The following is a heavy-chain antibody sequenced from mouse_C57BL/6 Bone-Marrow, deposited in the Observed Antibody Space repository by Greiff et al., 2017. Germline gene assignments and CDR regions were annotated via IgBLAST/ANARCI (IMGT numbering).Heavy chain of an antibody. J-gene: IGHJ3*01. V-gene: IGHV1-5*01. Sequence: EVQLQQSGTVLARPGASVKMSCKASGYSFTSHWMHWVKQRPGQGLEWIGSLYPGNSDTSHNQKFKGKAKLTAVTSASTAYMELSSLTNEDSAVYYCTRWGFWFAYWGQGTLVTVSA. CDR2: LYPGNSDT. CDR1: GYSFTSHW. CDR3: TRWGFWFAY.